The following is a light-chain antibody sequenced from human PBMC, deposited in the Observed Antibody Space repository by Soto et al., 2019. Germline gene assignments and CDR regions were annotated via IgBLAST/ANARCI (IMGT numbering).Light chain of an antibody. J-gene: IGLJ1*01. Sequence: QSVLTQPPSVSGAPGQSVTISCTGYTSNIGAGYEVHWYQQLPGTAPKLLIYGNVNRPSGVPDRFSGSKSGTSASLAITGLQAEDEAEYYCQSYDTSLSGYVFGTGTKLTVL. CDR1: TSNIGAGYE. CDR3: QSYDTSLSGYV. CDR2: GNV. V-gene: IGLV1-40*01.